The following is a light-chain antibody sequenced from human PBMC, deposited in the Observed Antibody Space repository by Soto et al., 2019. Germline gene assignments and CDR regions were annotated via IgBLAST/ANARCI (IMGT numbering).Light chain of an antibody. Sequence: QSVLTQPPSVSAAPGQKVTISCSGSSSNIGKNYVSWYQQLPGTTPKLLIYDNDNRPSWIPGRFSGSRSGTSATLAITGLQTGDEADYYCGTWDSSLRAGVFGGGTKVTVL. CDR1: SSNIGKNY. J-gene: IGLJ2*01. V-gene: IGLV1-51*01. CDR2: DND. CDR3: GTWDSSLRAGV.